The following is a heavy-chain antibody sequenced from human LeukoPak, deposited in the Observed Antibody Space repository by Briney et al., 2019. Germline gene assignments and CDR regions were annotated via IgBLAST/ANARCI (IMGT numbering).Heavy chain of an antibody. D-gene: IGHD6-6*01. CDR2: ISAYNGNT. CDR3: AREQLDYYYYYYMDV. Sequence: VASVKVSCKASGYTFTSYGISWVRQAPGQGLEWMGWISAYNGNTNYAQKLQGRVTMTADTSTSTAYMELRSLRSDDTAVYYCAREQLDYYYYYYMDVWGKGTTVTVSS. J-gene: IGHJ6*03. V-gene: IGHV1-18*01. CDR1: GYTFTSYG.